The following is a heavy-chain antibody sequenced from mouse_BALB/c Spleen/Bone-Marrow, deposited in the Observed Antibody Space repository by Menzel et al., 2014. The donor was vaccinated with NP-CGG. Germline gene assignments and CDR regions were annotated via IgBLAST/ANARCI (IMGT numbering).Heavy chain of an antibody. CDR3: ARSGKVRNAMDY. D-gene: IGHD2-14*01. CDR1: GYTFTDYA. V-gene: IGHV1S137*01. J-gene: IGHJ4*01. Sequence: VMLVESGAELVRPGVSVKISCKGSGYTFTDYAMHWVKQSHAKSLEWIGVISTYYGDASYNQKFKGKATMTVDKSSSTAYMELARLTSEDSAIYYCARSGKVRNAMDYWGQGTSVTVSS. CDR2: ISTYYGDA.